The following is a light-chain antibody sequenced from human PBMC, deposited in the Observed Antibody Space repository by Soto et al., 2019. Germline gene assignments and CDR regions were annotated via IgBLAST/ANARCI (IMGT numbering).Light chain of an antibody. J-gene: IGLJ2*01. Sequence: ALTQPASVSGSPGQSITISCTGSSNDVGGYNFVSWYQQHPGKAPKLLIYEVTNRPSGISDRFSGSRSGNTASLTISGLHPEDEADYYCGSYTSTDSLIFGGGTKLTVL. CDR1: SNDVGGYNF. CDR3: GSYTSTDSLI. CDR2: EVT. V-gene: IGLV2-14*01.